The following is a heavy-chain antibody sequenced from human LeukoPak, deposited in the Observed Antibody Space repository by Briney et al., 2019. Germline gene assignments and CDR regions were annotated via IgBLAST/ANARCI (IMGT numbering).Heavy chain of an antibody. V-gene: IGHV4-61*02. CDR3: ASRYCSSTSCYGPREVWFDP. CDR1: GGSVNSNDYY. D-gene: IGHD2-2*01. J-gene: IGHJ5*02. Sequence: SQTLSLTCTVSGGSVNSNDYYWSWIRQPAGKGLEWIGRLYASGITNYNPSLKSRVTISVDTSKNQFSLKLSSVTAADTAVYCCASRYCSSTSCYGPREVWFDPWGQGTLVTVSS. CDR2: LYASGIT.